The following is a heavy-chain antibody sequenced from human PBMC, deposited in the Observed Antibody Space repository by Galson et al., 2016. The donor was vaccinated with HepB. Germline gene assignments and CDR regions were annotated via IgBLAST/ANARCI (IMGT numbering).Heavy chain of an antibody. D-gene: IGHD6-13*01. J-gene: IGHJ6*02. CDR1: GESFSYY. CDR3: ARVYTSAWYTGLGWNEYNGLDV. V-gene: IGHV4-34*01. Sequence: SETLSLTCAVHGESFSYYWSWIRQAPGKGLEWIGEVNHDGNTRCSPSLKSRVTMSADTSKKRVSLNLSSVTAADTAVYYCARVYTSAWYTGLGWNEYNGLDVWGQGTTVTVS. CDR2: VNHDGNT.